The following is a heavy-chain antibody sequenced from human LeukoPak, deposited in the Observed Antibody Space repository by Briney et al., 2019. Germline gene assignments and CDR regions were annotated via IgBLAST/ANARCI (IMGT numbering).Heavy chain of an antibody. Sequence: SETLSPTCTVFGGSISTYYWTWIRQPPGKGLEWIGYNHYTGSTNHNPSLKSRVTMSVDTSKNQFSLKLSSVTAADTAVYYCARGRSGGDWFDSWGQGTLVTVSS. J-gene: IGHJ5*01. V-gene: IGHV4-59*01. CDR1: GGSISTYY. CDR2: NHYTGST. D-gene: IGHD3-10*01. CDR3: ARGRSGGDWFDS.